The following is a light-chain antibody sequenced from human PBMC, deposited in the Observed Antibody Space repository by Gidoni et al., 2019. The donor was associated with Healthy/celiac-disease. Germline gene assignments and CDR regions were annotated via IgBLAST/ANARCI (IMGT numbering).Light chain of an antibody. CDR3: QQRSNWPL. CDR2: DAS. J-gene: IGKJ4*01. CDR1: QSVSSY. V-gene: IGKV3-11*01. Sequence: EIVLTQSPATLSLSTGESSTLSCRASQSVSSYLAWYQQKPGQAPRLLIYDASNRATGIPARFSGSGSGTDFTLTISSLEPEDFAVYYCQQRSNWPLFGGGTKVEIK.